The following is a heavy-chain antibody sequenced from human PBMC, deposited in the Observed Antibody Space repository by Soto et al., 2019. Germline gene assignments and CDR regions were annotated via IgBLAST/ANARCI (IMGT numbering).Heavy chain of an antibody. D-gene: IGHD2-2*01. Sequence: QVQLVQSGAEVKKPGSSVKVSCKASGGTFSSYAISWVRQAPGQGLEWMGGIIPISDTTNHAQKFQGRVTITADESTSTAYMDLSSLRSEDTAVYYFARSQGSSTSLEIYYYYYYGMDVWGQGTTVTVSS. V-gene: IGHV1-69*01. J-gene: IGHJ6*02. CDR1: GGTFSSYA. CDR2: IIPISDTT. CDR3: ARSQGSSTSLEIYYYYYYGMDV.